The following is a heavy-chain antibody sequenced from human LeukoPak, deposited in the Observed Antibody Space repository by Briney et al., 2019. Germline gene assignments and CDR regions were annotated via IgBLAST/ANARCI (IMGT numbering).Heavy chain of an antibody. J-gene: IGHJ4*02. V-gene: IGHV3-30-3*01. CDR3: ARLGPGRYDSSGYEDY. CDR2: ISYDGSNK. D-gene: IGHD3-22*01. CDR1: GFTFSSYA. Sequence: GGSLRLSCAASGFTFSSYAMHWVRQAPGKGLEWVAVISYDGSNKHYADSVKGRFTISRDNSKNTLYLQMNSLRAEDTAVYYCARLGPGRYDSSGYEDYWGQGTLVTVSS.